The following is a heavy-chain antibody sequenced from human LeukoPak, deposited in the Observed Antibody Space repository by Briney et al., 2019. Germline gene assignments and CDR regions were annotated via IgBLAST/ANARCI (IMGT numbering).Heavy chain of an antibody. V-gene: IGHV1-8*03. Sequence: ASVKVSCKASGYTFTSYYMHWVRQAPGQGLEWMGWMNPNSGNTGYAQKFQGRVTITRNTSISTAYMELSSLRSEDTAVYYCARLRIDYGSGSYEYYFDYWGQGTLVTVSS. CDR3: ARLRIDYGSGSYEYYFDY. J-gene: IGHJ4*02. D-gene: IGHD3-10*01. CDR1: GYTFTSYY. CDR2: MNPNSGNT.